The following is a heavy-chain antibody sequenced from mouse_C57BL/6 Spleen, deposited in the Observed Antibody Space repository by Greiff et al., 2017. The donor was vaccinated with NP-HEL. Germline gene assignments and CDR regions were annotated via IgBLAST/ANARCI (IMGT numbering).Heavy chain of an antibody. Sequence: QVQLQQSGAELAKPGASVKLSCKASGYTFTSYWMHWVKQRPGQGLEWIGYINPSSGYTKYNQKFKDQATFTADKSSSTAYMQLSSLTYEDSAVYYCAPEYDSGFAYWGQGTLVTVSA. V-gene: IGHV1-7*01. J-gene: IGHJ3*01. CDR2: INPSSGYT. CDR1: GYTFTSYW. CDR3: APEYDSGFAY. D-gene: IGHD2-14*01.